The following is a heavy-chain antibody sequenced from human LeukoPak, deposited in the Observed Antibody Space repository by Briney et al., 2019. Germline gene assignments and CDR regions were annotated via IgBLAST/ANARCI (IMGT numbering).Heavy chain of an antibody. J-gene: IGHJ4*02. Sequence: GGSLRLSCAASGFTFSNYVMTWVRQAPGKGLEWVSVITGSGGNTYYADSVKGRFTISRDNSKSTLYVQMNSLRAKDNAEYDCAKNSLYGHSIDYWGQGTRVTVSS. CDR1: GFTFSNYV. V-gene: IGHV3-23*01. CDR3: AKNSLYGHSIDY. CDR2: ITGSGGNT. D-gene: IGHD4-17*01.